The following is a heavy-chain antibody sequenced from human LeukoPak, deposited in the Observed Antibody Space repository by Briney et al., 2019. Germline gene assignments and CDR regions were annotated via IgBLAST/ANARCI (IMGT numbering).Heavy chain of an antibody. CDR1: GFTFSSYS. D-gene: IGHD3-22*01. Sequence: GGSLRLSCAASGFTFSSYSMNWVRQAPGKGLEWVSSISSSSSYIYYADSVKGRFTISRDNAKNSLYLQMNSLRAEDTAVYYCAKDSDSSGYCDYWGQGTLVTVSS. CDR2: ISSSSSYI. V-gene: IGHV3-21*01. CDR3: AKDSDSSGYCDY. J-gene: IGHJ4*02.